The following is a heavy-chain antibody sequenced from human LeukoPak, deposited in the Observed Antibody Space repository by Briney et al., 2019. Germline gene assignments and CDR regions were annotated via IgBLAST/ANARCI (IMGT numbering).Heavy chain of an antibody. CDR2: IGTIGDT. Sequence: PGGSLRLSCAASGFTFSSYDMHWVRQVAGKGLEWVSSIGTIGDTFYPGSVEGRFTISRENAKNSLYLQMNSLRAGDTAVYYCARATVIGTVPVPDFLDVWGKGTTVTVSS. V-gene: IGHV3-13*01. CDR1: GFTFSSYD. D-gene: IGHD6-19*01. J-gene: IGHJ6*04. CDR3: ARATVIGTVPVPDFLDV.